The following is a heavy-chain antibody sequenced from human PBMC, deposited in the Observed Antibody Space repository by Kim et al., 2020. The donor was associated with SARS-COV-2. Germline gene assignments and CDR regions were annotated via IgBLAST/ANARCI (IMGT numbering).Heavy chain of an antibody. CDR2: ISGNGGSI. V-gene: IGHV3-23*01. CDR3: ACFSYGSGTYWGNFAY. Sequence: GGSLRLSCAASGLTFNKYAMGWVRKAPGKGLEWVSAISGNGGSIYYADSVKGRFTISRDNSRNTLFLQMNSLRPEDTALYYCACFSYGSGTYWGNFAYWGQGTLVTVSS. J-gene: IGHJ4*02. D-gene: IGHD3-10*01. CDR1: GLTFNKYA.